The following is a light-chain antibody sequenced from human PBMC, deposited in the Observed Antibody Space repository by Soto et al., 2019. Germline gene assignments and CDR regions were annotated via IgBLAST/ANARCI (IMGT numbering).Light chain of an antibody. Sequence: QSVLTQPASVSGSPGQSITISCTGTNNDVGGHMYVSWYQHQAGKVPKLIIYEIDNRPSGVSDRFSASKSGLTASLTISRLQAEDEADYYRTSFATNRFYVFGPGTKLTVL. CDR1: NNDVGGHMY. CDR3: TSFATNRFYV. V-gene: IGLV2-14*01. J-gene: IGLJ1*01. CDR2: EID.